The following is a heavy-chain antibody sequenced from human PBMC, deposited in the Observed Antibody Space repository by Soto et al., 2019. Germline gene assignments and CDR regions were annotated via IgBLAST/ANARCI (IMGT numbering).Heavy chain of an antibody. CDR2: ISAHNGNT. V-gene: IGHV1-18*01. CDR1: GYTFTSYG. CDR3: ARGRYGDY. J-gene: IGHJ4*02. D-gene: IGHD1-1*01. Sequence: GASVKVSCKASGYTFTSYGITWVRQAPGQGLEWMGWISAHNGNTDYAQKLQGRVIVTRDTSTSTAYMELRSLISDDTAVYYCARGRYGDYWGQGALVTVS.